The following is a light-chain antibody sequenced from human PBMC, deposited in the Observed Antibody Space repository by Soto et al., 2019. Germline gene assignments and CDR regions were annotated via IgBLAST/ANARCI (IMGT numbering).Light chain of an antibody. CDR2: DNN. J-gene: IGLJ1*01. V-gene: IGLV1-51*01. CDR3: GTWDSSLSAHV. CDR1: SSNIGNSY. Sequence: QSVLTQPPSVSAAPGQKVTISCSGSSSNIGNSYVSWYQQLPGTAPKLLIYDNNKRPSGIPDRFSGSKSGTSATLGITGLQTGDDADYYCGTWDSSLSAHVFGTGTKVTVL.